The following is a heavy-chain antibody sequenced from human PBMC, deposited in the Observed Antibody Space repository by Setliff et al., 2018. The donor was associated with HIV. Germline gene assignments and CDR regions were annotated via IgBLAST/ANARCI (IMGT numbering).Heavy chain of an antibody. Sequence: SETLSLTCEVSGGSISNYYWSWIRQPAGKGLEWIGRIFSSGNTYYNPSLKSRVTMSVDTANNHFSLNLRSVTAADTAVYYCSRQQLDGFRYKYYYMDVWGKGTTVTVSS. J-gene: IGHJ6*03. V-gene: IGHV4-4*07. CDR2: IFSSGNT. CDR1: GGSISNYY. CDR3: SRQQLDGFRYKYYYMDV. D-gene: IGHD6-13*01.